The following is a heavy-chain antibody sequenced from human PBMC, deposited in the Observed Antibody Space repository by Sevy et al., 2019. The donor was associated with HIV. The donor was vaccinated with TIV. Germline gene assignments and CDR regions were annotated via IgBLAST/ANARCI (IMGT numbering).Heavy chain of an antibody. J-gene: IGHJ4*02. D-gene: IGHD4-17*01. Sequence: SETLSLTCTVSGGSISSSSYYWGWIRQPPGKGLEWIGSIYYSGSTYYNPSLKSRVTISVDTSKNQFSLKLSSVTAADTAVYYCARGTNDYGHEDYWGQGTLVTVSS. CDR3: ARGTNDYGHEDY. CDR1: GGSISSSSYY. V-gene: IGHV4-39*01. CDR2: IYYSGST.